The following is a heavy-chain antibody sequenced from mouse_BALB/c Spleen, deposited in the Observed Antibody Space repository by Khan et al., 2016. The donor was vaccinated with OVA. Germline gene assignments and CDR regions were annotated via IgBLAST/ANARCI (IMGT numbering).Heavy chain of an antibody. CDR1: GYSITTDYA. CDR2: ISYNGNT. J-gene: IGHJ2*01. V-gene: IGHV3-2*02. D-gene: IGHD1-1*01. CDR3: ARVYGGDFDY. Sequence: EVQLQESGPGLVKPSQSLSLTCTVTGYSITTDYAWNWIRQFPGNKLEWMGFISYNGNTKYNPSLKSRISITRDTSKNQFFLQLKSVTTEDTARYYCARVYGGDFDYWGQGTTLTVPS.